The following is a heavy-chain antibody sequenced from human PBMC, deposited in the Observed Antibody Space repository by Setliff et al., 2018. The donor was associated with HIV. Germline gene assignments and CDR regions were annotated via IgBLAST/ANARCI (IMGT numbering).Heavy chain of an antibody. Sequence: SDTLSLTCTVSDDPINSFYWSWIRQPPGKGLEWIGYIYTSGSTNYNPSLEGRVTISVDTSKNQFSLKLSSVTAADTAVYYCARTPEDYDQYFFDRWGQGTLVTVSS. V-gene: IGHV4-4*09. D-gene: IGHD3-22*01. J-gene: IGHJ4*02. CDR3: ARTPEDYDQYFFDR. CDR1: DDPINSFY. CDR2: IYTSGST.